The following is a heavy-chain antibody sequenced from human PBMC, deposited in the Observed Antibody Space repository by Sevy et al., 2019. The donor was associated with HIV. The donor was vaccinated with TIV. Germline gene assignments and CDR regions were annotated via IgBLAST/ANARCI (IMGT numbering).Heavy chain of an antibody. CDR1: GYSISSGYY. Sequence: SETLSLTCAVSGYSISSGYYWGWIRQPPGKGLEWIGSIYHSGSTYYNPSLKSRVTISVDTSKNQFSLKLSSVTAADTAVYYCARVKADWYFDLWGRGTLVTVSS. CDR3: ARVKADWYFDL. V-gene: IGHV4-38-2*01. CDR2: IYHSGST. D-gene: IGHD6-13*01. J-gene: IGHJ2*01.